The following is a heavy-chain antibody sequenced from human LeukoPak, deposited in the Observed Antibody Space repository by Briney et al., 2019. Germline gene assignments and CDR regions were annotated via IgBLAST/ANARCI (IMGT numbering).Heavy chain of an antibody. J-gene: IGHJ4*02. V-gene: IGHV3-30-3*01. D-gene: IGHD2-15*01. CDR1: GFTFSSYA. CDR2: ISSDGTNK. CDR3: ARGAGWYFFDY. Sequence: GGSLRLSCAASGFTFSSYAVYWVRQAPGKGLEWVAVISSDGTNKYYADSVKGRFTISRDNSKNTLYLQMNSLRPEDTAVYYCARGAGWYFFDYCGQGTLVTVSS.